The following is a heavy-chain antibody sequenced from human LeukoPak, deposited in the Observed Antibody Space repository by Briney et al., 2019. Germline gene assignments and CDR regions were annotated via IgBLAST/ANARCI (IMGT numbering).Heavy chain of an antibody. CDR1: GGSISSGSYY. J-gene: IGHJ4*02. CDR3: ARRDSYSSGYYYFDY. D-gene: IGHD3-22*01. V-gene: IGHV4-61*02. CDR2: IYTSGST. Sequence: PSETLSLTCTVSGGSISSGSYYWSWIRQPAGKGLESIGRIYTSGSTNYNPSLKSRVTISVDTSKNQFSLKLSSVTAADTAVYYCARRDSYSSGYYYFDYWGQGTLVTVSS.